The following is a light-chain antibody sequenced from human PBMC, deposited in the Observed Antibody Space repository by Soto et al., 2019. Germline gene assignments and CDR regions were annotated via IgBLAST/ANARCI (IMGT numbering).Light chain of an antibody. V-gene: IGLV2-14*01. CDR1: SSDVGNYNY. CDR3: SSYTASNALL. J-gene: IGLJ3*02. CDR2: EVT. Sequence: QSVLTQPASVSGSPGQSITISCTGTSSDVGNYNYVSWYQQHPGKAPKVLIYEVTNRPSWISNRFSGSKSGNTASLTISGLQAEDEAHYYCSSYTASNALLFGGGTKLTVL.